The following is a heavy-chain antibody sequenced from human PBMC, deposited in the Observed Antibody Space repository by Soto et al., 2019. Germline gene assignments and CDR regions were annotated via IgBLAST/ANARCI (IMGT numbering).Heavy chain of an antibody. CDR2: ISGSGFKK. Sequence: GVLRLSCAASGFIFENFGMSWVRQAPGKGLEWISSISGSGFKKYYANSVKGRFTISRDNSKSTVYLELNNLSAEDTAVYYCAIGPLIVVVPFDYWGQGTLVTVSS. J-gene: IGHJ4*02. D-gene: IGHD2-15*01. CDR3: AIGPLIVVVPFDY. V-gene: IGHV3-23*01. CDR1: GFIFENFG.